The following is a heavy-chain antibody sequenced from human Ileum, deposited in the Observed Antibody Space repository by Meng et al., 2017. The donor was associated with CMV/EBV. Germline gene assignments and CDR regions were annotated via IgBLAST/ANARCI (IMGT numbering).Heavy chain of an antibody. CDR1: GFTFSNYW. CDR2: IKQNGSEK. CDR3: ARDWGYSYGTD. J-gene: IGHJ4*02. V-gene: IGHV3-7*01. D-gene: IGHD5-18*01. Sequence: GGSLRLSCAASGFTFSNYWMSWVRQAPGKGLEWVANIKQNGSEKYYVDSVKGRFTISRDNAKNSLYLQMNSLRAEDTAVYYCARDWGYSYGTDWGQGTLVTVSS.